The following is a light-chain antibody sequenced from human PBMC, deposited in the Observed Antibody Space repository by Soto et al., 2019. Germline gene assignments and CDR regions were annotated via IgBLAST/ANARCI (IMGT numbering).Light chain of an antibody. CDR2: GAS. Sequence: EIQMTQSPATLSASAGERDTLSCRASQSISTRIAWYQQKVGKAPKVLIYGASTRPSGIPARFSGSGSGTEFTLTISSLQSEDFASYYCQQSSSFPRTFGGGTKVEIK. CDR3: QQSSSFPRT. CDR1: QSISTR. J-gene: IGKJ4*01. V-gene: IGKV3-15*01.